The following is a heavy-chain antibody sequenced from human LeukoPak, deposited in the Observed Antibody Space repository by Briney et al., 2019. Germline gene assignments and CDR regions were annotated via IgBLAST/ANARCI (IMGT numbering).Heavy chain of an antibody. CDR3: ARRDCVGDCYSNWFDP. J-gene: IGHJ5*02. D-gene: IGHD2-21*02. CDR2: INPSRDST. CDR1: GYTFTNYF. Sequence: ASVKVSCKASGYTFTNYFMHWVRQAPGQGLEWMGIINPSRDSTGYAQKFQGRITITTDMSTRTVYMELSSLESEDTAVYYCARRDCVGDCYSNWFDPWGQGTLVTVSS. V-gene: IGHV1-46*01.